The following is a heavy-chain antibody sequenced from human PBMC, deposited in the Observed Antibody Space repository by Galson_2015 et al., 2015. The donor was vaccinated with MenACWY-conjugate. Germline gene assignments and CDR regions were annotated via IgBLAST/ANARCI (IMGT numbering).Heavy chain of an antibody. D-gene: IGHD1-1*01. Sequence: SLRLSCAASGFTFNNYWMHWVRQPPGKGLEWISYIKADGSFSNYADSVKGRFTISTDNAKNMVYLQMDGLGGEDTAVYFCARDNNWSFDSWGQGTLVTVS. J-gene: IGHJ4*02. CDR3: ARDNNWSFDS. CDR2: IKADGSFS. V-gene: IGHV3-74*01. CDR1: GFTFNNYW.